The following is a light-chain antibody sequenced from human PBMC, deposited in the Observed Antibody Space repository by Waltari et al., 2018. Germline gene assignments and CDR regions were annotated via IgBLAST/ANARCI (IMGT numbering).Light chain of an antibody. CDR2: GAS. CDR1: QSVSRA. Sequence: EIVLTQSPGTLSLSPGERATLACRASQSVSRALAWYQQNPGQAPRLLIYGASNRATGIPDRFSGSGSETDFSLIISRLGPEDFAVYYCQHYVSVPVTFGQGTKVEIK. CDR3: QHYVSVPVT. V-gene: IGKV3-20*01. J-gene: IGKJ1*01.